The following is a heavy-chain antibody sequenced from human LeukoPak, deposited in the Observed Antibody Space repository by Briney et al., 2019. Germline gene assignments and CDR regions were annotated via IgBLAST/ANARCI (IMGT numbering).Heavy chain of an antibody. CDR2: IERDGSDK. CDR3: ARRSEPCGLDY. D-gene: IGHD3/OR15-3a*01. J-gene: IGHJ4*02. V-gene: IGHV3-7*03. Sequence: GGSLRLSCAASGFTFSGYWMSWVRQAPGKGLEWVANIERDGSDKYYVNSVKGRFTISRDNTKNTLYLQMNSLRAEDTAFYYCARRSEPCGLDYWGQGTLVTVSS. CDR1: GFTFSGYW.